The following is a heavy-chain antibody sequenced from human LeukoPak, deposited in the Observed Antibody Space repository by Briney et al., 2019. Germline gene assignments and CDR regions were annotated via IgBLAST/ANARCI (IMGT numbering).Heavy chain of an antibody. V-gene: IGHV3-23*01. CDR1: GFTFSDYA. CDR2: IIGTGGAT. CDR3: AKGMRSSGWGNWFDP. J-gene: IGHJ5*02. D-gene: IGHD6-19*01. Sequence: GGSLRLSCAASGFTFSDYAMSWVRQAPGKGLEWVSGIIGTGGATYYADFVKGRFTISRDNSKNRLYLQMSSLRAEDTALYYCAKGMRSSGWGNWFDPWGQGTLVTVSS.